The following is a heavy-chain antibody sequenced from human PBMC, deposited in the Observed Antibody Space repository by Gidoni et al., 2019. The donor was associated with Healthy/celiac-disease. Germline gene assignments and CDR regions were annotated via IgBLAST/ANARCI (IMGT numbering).Heavy chain of an antibody. V-gene: IGHV3-15*01. CDR1: GFTFSNAL. J-gene: IGHJ4*02. CDR2: IKSKTDGGTT. D-gene: IGHD3-16*01. Sequence: EVQLVESGGGLVKPGGSLRLSCAASGFTFSNALMSWGRPAPGKGLEWFGRIKSKTDGGTTDYAAPVKGRFTISRYDSNNTLYLQMNSLKTEDTAVYYCTTDLAKGYWGQGTLVTVSS. CDR3: TTDLAKGY.